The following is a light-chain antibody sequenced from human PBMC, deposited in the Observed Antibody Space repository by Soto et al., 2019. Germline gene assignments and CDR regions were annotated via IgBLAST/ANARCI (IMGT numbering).Light chain of an antibody. V-gene: IGKV3-11*01. CDR2: DAC. CDR1: QSVSSY. CDR3: QQRDNWL. J-gene: IGKJ2*01. Sequence: EMVMTQSPATLSVSPGERASLACRASQSVSSYLAWYQQKPGHAPRLLIYDACNRATGIPARFSGSGSGTDFTLTISSLEPEDFAIYYRQQRDNWLXGQGTKVDIK.